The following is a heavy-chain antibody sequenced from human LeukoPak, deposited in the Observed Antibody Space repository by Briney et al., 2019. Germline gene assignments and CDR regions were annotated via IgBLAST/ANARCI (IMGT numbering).Heavy chain of an antibody. J-gene: IGHJ4*02. CDR3: ARHRPHTDSNSVADYYFDY. V-gene: IGHV5-51*01. CDR1: GYDSGVSFTSHS. Sequence: GESLKISCQASGYDSGVSFTSHSIAWVRQMPGKGLEWMGIIYPCDSTTLYSPSFQGQATISADKAISTAYLQWSNLKASDTAMYYCARHRPHTDSNSVADYYFDYWGQGTLVTVSS. CDR2: IYPCDSTT. D-gene: IGHD6-19*01.